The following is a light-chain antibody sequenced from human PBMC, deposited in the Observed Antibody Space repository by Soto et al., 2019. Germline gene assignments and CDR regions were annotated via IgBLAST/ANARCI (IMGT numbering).Light chain of an antibody. V-gene: IGKV3-11*01. Sequence: EIVLTQSPATLSSSPGERATLSCRASQSVSSSLAWYQQKPGQAPRLLIYGASNRAGGIPARFSGSGSGTDFTLTISSLEPEDFAFYYCQQRSNWPVTFGQGTRLEMK. CDR2: GAS. CDR3: QQRSNWPVT. J-gene: IGKJ5*01. CDR1: QSVSSS.